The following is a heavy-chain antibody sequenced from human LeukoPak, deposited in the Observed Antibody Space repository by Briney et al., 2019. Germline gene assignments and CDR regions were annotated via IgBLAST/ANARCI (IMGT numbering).Heavy chain of an antibody. V-gene: IGHV1-46*01. CDR1: GYTFTSYY. Sequence: ASVKVSCKASGYTFTSYYIHWVRQAPGQGLEWMGIIKPSGGSTSYAQKFQGRVTMTRNTSRSTAYMELSSLRSEDTAVYYCARVRICSSSSCYRHFDYWGQGTLVTVSS. J-gene: IGHJ4*02. CDR2: IKPSGGST. D-gene: IGHD2-2*01. CDR3: ARVRICSSSSCYRHFDY.